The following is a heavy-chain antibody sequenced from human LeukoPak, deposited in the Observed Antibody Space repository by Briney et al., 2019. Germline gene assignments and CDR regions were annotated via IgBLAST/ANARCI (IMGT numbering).Heavy chain of an antibody. CDR3: AKAVVPVISQHYFDY. CDR1: GIIFSNYW. J-gene: IGHJ4*02. CDR2: INRDGSST. V-gene: IGHV3-74*01. Sequence: GGSLRLSCAASGIIFSNYWMHWVCQAPGKGLVWVSRINRDGSSTSYADSVKGRFTISRDNAKNTLYLQMNSLRAEDTAVYYCAKAVVPVISQHYFDYWGQGTLVTVSS. D-gene: IGHD3-22*01.